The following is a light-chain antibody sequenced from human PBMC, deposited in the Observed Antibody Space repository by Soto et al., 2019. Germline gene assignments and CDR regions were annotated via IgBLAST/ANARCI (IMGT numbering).Light chain of an antibody. J-gene: IGLJ1*01. CDR3: TSHTGGGSLDV. CDR1: RSDVGANHY. Sequence: LTQPASVSGSPGQSITISCTGTRSDVGANHYVSWYQQYPGEAPKVIIYEVTNRPSGVSNRFSGSRSDHTASLTISGLQAEDEADYYCTSHTGGGSLDVFGTGTKVTVL. V-gene: IGLV2-14*01. CDR2: EVT.